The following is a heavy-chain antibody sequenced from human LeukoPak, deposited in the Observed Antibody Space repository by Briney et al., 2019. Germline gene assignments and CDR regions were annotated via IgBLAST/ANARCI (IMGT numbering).Heavy chain of an antibody. V-gene: IGHV3-74*01. CDR2: ISSDESST. D-gene: IGHD1-14*01. J-gene: IGHJ5*02. CDR3: TRNPDGRNWFDP. Sequence: GGSLRLSCAASGFTFSHHWMHWIRQAPGKGLVWVSHISSDESSTTYADSVKGRFTISRDNRKNTLYLQMNSLRVEDTAMYYCTRNPDGRNWFDPWGQGTLVTVSS. CDR1: GFTFSHHW.